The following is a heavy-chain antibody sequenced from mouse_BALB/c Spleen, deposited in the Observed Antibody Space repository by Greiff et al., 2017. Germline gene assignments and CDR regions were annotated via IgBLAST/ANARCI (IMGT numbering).Heavy chain of an antibody. CDR1: GFTFSNYW. CDR3: TRRIYYYDSEYFDV. Sequence: EVQLQQSGGGLVQPGGSMKLSCVASGFTFSNYWMNWVRQSPEKGLEWVAEIRLKSNNYATHYAESVKGRFTISRDDSKSSVYLQMNNLRAEDTGIYYCTRRIYYYDSEYFDVWGAGTTVTVSS. CDR2: IRLKSNNYAT. D-gene: IGHD1-1*01. J-gene: IGHJ1*01. V-gene: IGHV6-6*02.